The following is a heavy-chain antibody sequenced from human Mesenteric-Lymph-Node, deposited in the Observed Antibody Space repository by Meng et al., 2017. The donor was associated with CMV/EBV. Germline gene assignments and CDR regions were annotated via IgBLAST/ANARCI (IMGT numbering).Heavy chain of an antibody. J-gene: IGHJ3*02. CDR1: GYTFTTYY. CDR2: IKPNGGIT. CDR3: AREGRNDVMVDISGAFDI. D-gene: IGHD6-19*01. V-gene: IGHV1-46*01. Sequence: ASVKVSCKASGYTFTTYYIHWVRQAPGQGLEWMGIIKPNGGITAYAQKFQGRVTMTRDTSTNIVYMDLSSLRSEDTAVYYCAREGRNDVMVDISGAFDIWGQGTTVTVSS.